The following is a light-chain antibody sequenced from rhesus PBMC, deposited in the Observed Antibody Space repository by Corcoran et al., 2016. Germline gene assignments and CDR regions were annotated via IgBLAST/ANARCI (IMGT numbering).Light chain of an antibody. CDR3: QQYNPSPPWT. CDR1: QSIRSW. CDR2: KAS. V-gene: IGKV1-22*01. J-gene: IGKJ1*01. Sequence: GDTVTITCRASQSIRSWLAWYQQKPGKAPNLPIYKASTLERGVPTRFSGSGSGTDFTLTISRLQSEDFATYYCQQYNPSPPWTFGQGTKVEV.